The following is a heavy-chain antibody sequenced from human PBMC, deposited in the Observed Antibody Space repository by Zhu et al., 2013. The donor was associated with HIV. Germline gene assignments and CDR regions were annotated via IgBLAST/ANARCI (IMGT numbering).Heavy chain of an antibody. CDR3: ARVDSGSEERGGYYGMDV. J-gene: IGHJ6*02. CDR2: ISAYNGNT. D-gene: IGHD1-26*01. V-gene: IGHV1-18*01. CDR1: GYTFTSYG. Sequence: QVQLVQSGAEVKKPGASVKVSCKASGYTFTSYGISWVRQAPGQGLEWMGWISAYNGNTNYAQKFQGRVTMTRDTSISTAYMELSRLRSDDTAVYYCARVDSGSEERGGYYGMDVWDQGP.